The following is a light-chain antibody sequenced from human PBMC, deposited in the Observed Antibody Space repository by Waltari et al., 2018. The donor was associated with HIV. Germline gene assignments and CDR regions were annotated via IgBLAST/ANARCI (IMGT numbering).Light chain of an antibody. CDR1: KLGDEY. CDR2: QDS. J-gene: IGLJ2*01. V-gene: IGLV3-1*01. CDR3: QAWDSSTVV. Sequence: SYELTQPPSVSVSPGQIASIACPGDKLGDEYDCWYQQKQGQPPVLVIYQDSMRPSGIPERFSGSNSGNTATLTISGTQAMDEADYYCQAWDSSTVVLGGGTKLTVL.